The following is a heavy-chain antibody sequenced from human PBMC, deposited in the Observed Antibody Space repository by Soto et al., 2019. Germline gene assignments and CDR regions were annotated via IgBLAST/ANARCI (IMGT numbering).Heavy chain of an antibody. CDR3: TRDAQYYDFWSGYYDY. V-gene: IGHV6-1*01. Sequence: SQTLSLTCAISGDSVSSNSAAWNWIRQSPSRGLEWLGRTYYRSKWDNDYAVSVKSRITINPDSSKNQFSLQLNSVTPEDTAVYYCTRDAQYYDFWSGYYDYWGQGTLVTVSS. CDR1: GDSVSSNSAA. CDR2: TYYRSKWDN. J-gene: IGHJ4*02. D-gene: IGHD3-3*01.